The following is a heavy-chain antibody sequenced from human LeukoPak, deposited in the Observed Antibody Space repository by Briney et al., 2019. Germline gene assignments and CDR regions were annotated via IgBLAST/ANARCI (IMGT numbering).Heavy chain of an antibody. CDR3: ARAKGYTSSYSFDY. CDR1: GFTFNNYA. V-gene: IGHV3-48*04. D-gene: IGHD3-10*01. J-gene: IGHJ4*02. Sequence: PGGSLRLSCAASGFTFNNYAMNWVRQTPGGRLEWVSFIGISSGPLLYADSVKGRFPISRDNAKASVYLQMNRLRADDTAVYYCARAKGYTSSYSFDYWGQGILVTVSS. CDR2: IGISSGPL.